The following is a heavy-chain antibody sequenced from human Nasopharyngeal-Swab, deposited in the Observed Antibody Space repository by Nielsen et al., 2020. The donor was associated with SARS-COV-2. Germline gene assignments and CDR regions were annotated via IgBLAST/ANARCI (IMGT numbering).Heavy chain of an antibody. J-gene: IGHJ4*02. CDR3: ARGRASMTY. CDR2: VYYGGRT. Sequence: SETLSLTCTVSGGSISSIPFYWSWVRQSPGKGLEWIATVYYGGRTYYHPSLKSRVTLSVDSSNNQFSLKLTSVSAADSAVYYCARGRASMTYWGQGTLFT. D-gene: IGHD6-6*01. CDR1: GGSISSIPFY. V-gene: IGHV4-39*01.